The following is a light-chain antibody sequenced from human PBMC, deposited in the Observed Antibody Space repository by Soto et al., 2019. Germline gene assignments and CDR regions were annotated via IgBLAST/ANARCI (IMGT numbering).Light chain of an antibody. CDR2: ASS. Sequence: DVHLTQSPSSLSASVGDRVTITCRTSQSISTFLNWYQQKPGKVPKLLIYASSTLQSGVPSRFSGSGSGSDFTLTISTLQPEDFATYYCQQSHISPLTFGGGTKVDIK. CDR1: QSISTF. V-gene: IGKV1-39*01. CDR3: QQSHISPLT. J-gene: IGKJ4*01.